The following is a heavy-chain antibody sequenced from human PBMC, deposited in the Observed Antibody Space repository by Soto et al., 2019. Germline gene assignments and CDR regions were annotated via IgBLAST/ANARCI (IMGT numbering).Heavy chain of an antibody. D-gene: IGHD5-12*01. Sequence: GGSLRLSCAASGFTFSSYSMNWVRQAPGKGLEWVSSISTSSSYIYYADSLKARFTVSRDNSKNSLYLQINSLRDEDTAVYYCARGSIVATSLTPFDYWGQGTLVTVSS. J-gene: IGHJ4*02. V-gene: IGHV3-21*01. CDR2: ISTSSSYI. CDR3: ARGSIVATSLTPFDY. CDR1: GFTFSSYS.